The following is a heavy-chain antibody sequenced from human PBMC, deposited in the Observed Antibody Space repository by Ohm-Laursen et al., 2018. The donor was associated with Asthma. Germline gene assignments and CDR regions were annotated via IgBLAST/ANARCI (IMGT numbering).Heavy chain of an antibody. V-gene: IGHV1-3*01. Sequence: ASVKVSCNASGYTFTGYYMHWVRQAPGQRLEWMGWINAGNGNTKYSQKFQGRVTITRDTSASTAYMELSSLRSEDTAVYYCARDYYDSSGYRASYYYYYGMDVWGQGTTVTVSS. J-gene: IGHJ6*02. CDR3: ARDYYDSSGYRASYYYYYGMDV. D-gene: IGHD3-22*01. CDR1: GYTFTGYY. CDR2: INAGNGNT.